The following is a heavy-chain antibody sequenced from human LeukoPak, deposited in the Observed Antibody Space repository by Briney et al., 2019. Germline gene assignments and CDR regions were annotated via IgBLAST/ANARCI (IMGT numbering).Heavy chain of an antibody. CDR1: GYTFTSYG. CDR2: ISAYNGNT. J-gene: IGHJ4*02. D-gene: IGHD6-6*01. V-gene: IGHV1-18*01. Sequence: ASVKVSCKASGYTFTSYGISWVRQAPGQGLEWMGWISAYNGNTNYTQKLQGRVTMTTDTSTSTAYMELRSLRSDDTAVYYCARDTPAFEYSSSSGSLIDYWGQGTLVTVSS. CDR3: ARDTPAFEYSSSSGSLIDY.